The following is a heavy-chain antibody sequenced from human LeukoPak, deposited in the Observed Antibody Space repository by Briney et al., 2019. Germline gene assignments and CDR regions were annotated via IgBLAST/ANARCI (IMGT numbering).Heavy chain of an antibody. V-gene: IGHV4-4*07. CDR2: IYTAVST. CDR1: GGSMSSYY. Sequence: PSETLSLTCTVSGGSMSSYYWSWIRQPAGKGLEWIGRIYTAVSTDYNPSLKSRVTMSVATSKNQFSLRLSSVTAADTAVYYCARDAHGSGWFSDTWGQGTLVTVSS. CDR3: ARDAHGSGWFSDT. J-gene: IGHJ5*02. D-gene: IGHD6-19*01.